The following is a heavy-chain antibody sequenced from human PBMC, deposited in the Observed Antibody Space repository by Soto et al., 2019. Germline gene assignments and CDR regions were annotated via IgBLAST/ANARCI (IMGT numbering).Heavy chain of an antibody. D-gene: IGHD3-10*01. CDR1: GGSISNFY. CDR3: VRGRGESATY. J-gene: IGHJ1*01. V-gene: IGHV4-59*01. CDR2: IYYSGST. Sequence: QVQLQESGPGLMKPSETLSLTCTVSGGSISNFYWSWIRQPPGKGLEWIGYIYYSGSTNYNPSLKSRVTMSVDTSKNQFSLKLSSVTAADTAVYYCVRGRGESATYWGQGTLVTVSS.